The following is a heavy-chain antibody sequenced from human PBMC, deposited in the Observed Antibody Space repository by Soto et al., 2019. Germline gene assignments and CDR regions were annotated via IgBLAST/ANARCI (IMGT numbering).Heavy chain of an antibody. CDR2: IIPIFGTA. J-gene: IGHJ2*01. V-gene: IGHV1-69*12. D-gene: IGHD3-22*01. CDR1: GGTFSSYA. CDR3: ARERIGTMIVVVTSGFDL. Sequence: QVQLVQSGAEVKKPGSSVKVSCKASGGTFSSYAISWVRQAPGQGLEWMGGIIPIFGTANYAQKFQGRVTITAVESTSTAYMELSSLRSEDTAVYYCARERIGTMIVVVTSGFDLWGRGTLVTVSS.